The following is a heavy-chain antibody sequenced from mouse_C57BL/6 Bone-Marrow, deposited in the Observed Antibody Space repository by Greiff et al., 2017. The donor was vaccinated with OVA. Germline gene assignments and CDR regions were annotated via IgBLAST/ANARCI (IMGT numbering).Heavy chain of an antibody. CDR1: GYTFTGYW. Sequence: VQLQQSGAELMKPGASVKLSCKATGYTFTGYWLEWVKQRPGHGLEWIGEILPGSGSTNYNEKFKGKATFTADTSSNTAYMQLSSLTTEDSAIYYCAKKGMRGYDDGRFAYWGQGTLVTVSA. CDR2: ILPGSGST. J-gene: IGHJ3*01. V-gene: IGHV1-9*01. CDR3: AKKGMRGYDDGRFAY. D-gene: IGHD2-2*01.